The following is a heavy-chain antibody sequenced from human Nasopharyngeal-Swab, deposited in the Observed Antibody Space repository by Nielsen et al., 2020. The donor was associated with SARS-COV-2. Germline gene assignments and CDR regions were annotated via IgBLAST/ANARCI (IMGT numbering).Heavy chain of an antibody. CDR2: IFSNDEK. Sequence: SGPTLVKPTETLTLTCTVSGFSLSNARMGVSWIRQPPGKALEWLAHIFSNDEKSCSTSLKSRLTISKDTSKSQVVLTMTNMDPVDTATFYCARIEARLNWFDPWGQGTLVTVSS. V-gene: IGHV2-26*01. CDR3: ARIEARLNWFDP. D-gene: IGHD3-16*01. CDR1: GFSLSNARMG. J-gene: IGHJ5*02.